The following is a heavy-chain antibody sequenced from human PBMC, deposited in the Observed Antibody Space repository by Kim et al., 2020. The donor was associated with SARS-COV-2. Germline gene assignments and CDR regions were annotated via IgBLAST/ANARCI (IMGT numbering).Heavy chain of an antibody. D-gene: IGHD2-21*01. CDR3: AKVGSAYCGGSCPIDY. Sequence: GGSLRLSCAASRSTFTSYGMHWVRQAPGKGLEWVAIIWYDGSNEYYADSVKGRFTISRDNSKNTVYLQMNSLRAEDTAVYYCAKVGSAYCGGSCPIDYWGQGTLVTVSS. V-gene: IGHV3-33*06. J-gene: IGHJ4*02. CDR1: RSTFTSYG. CDR2: IWYDGSNE.